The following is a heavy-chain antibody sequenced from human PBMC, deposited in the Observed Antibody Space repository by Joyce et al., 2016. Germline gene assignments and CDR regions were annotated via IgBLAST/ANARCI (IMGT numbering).Heavy chain of an antibody. CDR3: ARNKYGTGDFDF. J-gene: IGHJ4*02. CDR1: GYTFTNFD. V-gene: IGHV1-8*01. CDR2: MTPNSGNT. D-gene: IGHD7-27*01. Sequence: QVQLVQSGAEVKKPGASVKVSCKASGYTFTNFDINWVRQAPGQGLGWLGWMTPNSGNTGYAQNVQGRVTMTRDTSISTAYMELGSLRSEDTAVYFCARNKYGTGDFDFWGQGTPVTVSS.